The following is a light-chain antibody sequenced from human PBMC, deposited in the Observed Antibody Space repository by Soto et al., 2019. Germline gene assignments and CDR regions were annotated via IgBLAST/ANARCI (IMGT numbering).Light chain of an antibody. CDR2: DDS. J-gene: IGKJ1*01. V-gene: IGKV1-5*01. CDR1: QSISRW. CDR3: QQYSRFST. Sequence: DIQVTQSPSTLSASVGDRVTITCRASQSISRWLAGYQQKPGRAPKLLIYDDSSLESGVPSRFSGSGSVTGFASSISRLHADDFASYYCQQYSRFSTFGQGTKVEI.